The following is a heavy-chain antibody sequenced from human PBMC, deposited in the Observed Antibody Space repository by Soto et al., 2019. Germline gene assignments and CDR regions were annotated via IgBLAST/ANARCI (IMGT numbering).Heavy chain of an antibody. CDR1: GFTFSSYA. CDR2: ISYDGTNK. CDR3: ARDKGDYVWGSYRHPGWFDP. J-gene: IGHJ5*02. D-gene: IGHD3-16*02. Sequence: QVQLVESGGGVVQPGRSLRLSCAASGFTFSSYAMHWVRQAPGKGLEWVAVISYDGTNKYYSDSVKGRFTISRDNSKNTXYXQMNSLSAEDTAVYYCARDKGDYVWGSYRHPGWFDPWGQGTLVTVSS. V-gene: IGHV3-30-3*01.